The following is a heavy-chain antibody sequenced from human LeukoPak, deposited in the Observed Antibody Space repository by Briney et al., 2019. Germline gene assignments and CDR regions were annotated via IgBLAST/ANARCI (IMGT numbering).Heavy chain of an antibody. CDR2: SGTVGDT. CDR1: GFTSSAYD. J-gene: IGHJ4*02. V-gene: IGHV3-13*04. D-gene: IGHD2-2*01. Sequence: GESLRLSCAASGFTSSAYDMHWVRQITGGGLEWVSTSGTVGDTFYSDSVKGRFTIPRENAKNSVHLQMNSLRVEDSAIYFCVRAAMPYIINGRRFDYWGQGTLVTVSS. CDR3: VRAAMPYIINGRRFDY.